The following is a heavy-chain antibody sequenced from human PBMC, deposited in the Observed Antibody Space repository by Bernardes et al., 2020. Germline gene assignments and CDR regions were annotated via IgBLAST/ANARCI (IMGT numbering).Heavy chain of an antibody. V-gene: IGHV4-4*02. CDR3: ARDQGLQGGATVTTYY. CDR1: GGSISSSNW. J-gene: IGHJ4*02. Sequence: SETLSLTCAVSGGSISSSNWWSWVRQPPGKGLEWIGEIYHSGSTNYNPSLKSRVTISVDKSKNQFSLKLSSVTAADTAVYYCARDQGLQGGATVTTYYWGQGTLVTVSS. CDR2: IYHSGST. D-gene: IGHD4-17*01.